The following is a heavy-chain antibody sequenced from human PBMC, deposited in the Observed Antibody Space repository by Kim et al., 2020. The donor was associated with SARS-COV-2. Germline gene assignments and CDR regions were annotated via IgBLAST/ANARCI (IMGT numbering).Heavy chain of an antibody. CDR3: ARGECCSGGSCYIFGGFSDY. Sequence: GGSLRLSCAASGFTFSSYSMNWVRQAPGKGLEWVSSISSSSSYIYYADSVKGRFTISRDNAKNSLYLQMNSLRAEDTAVYYCARGECCSGGSCYIFGGFSDYWGQGTLVTVSS. CDR1: GFTFSSYS. J-gene: IGHJ4*02. V-gene: IGHV3-21*01. CDR2: ISSSSSYI. D-gene: IGHD2-15*01.